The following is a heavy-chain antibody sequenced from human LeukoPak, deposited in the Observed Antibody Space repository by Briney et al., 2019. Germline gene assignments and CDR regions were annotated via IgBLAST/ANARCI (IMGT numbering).Heavy chain of an antibody. CDR2: IRQDGGET. Sequence: GGSLRLSCEASGLTFSRDWMGWVRQAPGKGLEWVANIRQDGGETYYGDSVKGRFIISRDNAKNSLFLQMNSLRVEDTAIYYCTTLNFHDTWGQGTLVTVSS. D-gene: IGHD3-9*01. J-gene: IGHJ5*02. CDR1: GLTFSRDW. CDR3: TTLNFHDT. V-gene: IGHV3-7*01.